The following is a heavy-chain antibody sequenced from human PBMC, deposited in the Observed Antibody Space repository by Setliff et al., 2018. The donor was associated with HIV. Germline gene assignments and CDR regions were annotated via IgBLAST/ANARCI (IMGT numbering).Heavy chain of an antibody. Sequence: PGGSLRLSCAASGFTFDDYAMHWVRQSPGKGLEWVSGISWNSGSLGYADSVKGRFTISRDNAKKSLYLQMNSLRAEDMALYYCARAWTTVTTGGVDFWGQGTLVTVS. D-gene: IGHD4-17*01. CDR3: ARAWTTVTTGGVDF. CDR2: ISWNSGSL. CDR1: GFTFDDYA. J-gene: IGHJ4*02. V-gene: IGHV3-9*03.